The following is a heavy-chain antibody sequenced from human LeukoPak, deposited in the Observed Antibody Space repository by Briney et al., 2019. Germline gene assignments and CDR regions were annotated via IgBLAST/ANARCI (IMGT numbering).Heavy chain of an antibody. CDR2: INHSGST. J-gene: IGHJ6*03. D-gene: IGHD2-15*01. CDR1: GGSFSGYY. V-gene: IGHV4-34*01. CDR3: ARYIVVVVPAPYYYMDV. Sequence: PSETLSLTCAVYGGSFSGYYWSWIRQPPGKGLEWIGEINHSGSTNYNQSLKSRVTISVDTSKNQFSLKLSSVTAADTAVYYCARYIVVVVPAPYYYMDVWGKGTTVTVSS.